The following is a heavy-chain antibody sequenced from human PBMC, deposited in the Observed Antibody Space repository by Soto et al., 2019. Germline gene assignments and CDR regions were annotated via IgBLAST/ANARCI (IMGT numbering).Heavy chain of an antibody. CDR3: ARDRRSYCSSTSCLHYYGMDV. Sequence: SETLSLTCTVSGGSISSYYWSWIRQPPGEGLEWIGYIYYSGSTNYNPSLKSRVTISVDTSKNQFSLKLSSVTAADTAVYYCARDRRSYCSSTSCLHYYGMDVWGQATTVTVSS. D-gene: IGHD2-2*01. CDR2: IYYSGST. V-gene: IGHV4-59*01. J-gene: IGHJ6*02. CDR1: GGSISSYY.